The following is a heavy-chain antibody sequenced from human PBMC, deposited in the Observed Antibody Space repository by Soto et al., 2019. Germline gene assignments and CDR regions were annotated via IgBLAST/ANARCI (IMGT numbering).Heavy chain of an antibody. D-gene: IGHD2-2*01. CDR2: MNPNSGNT. CDR1: GYTFTSYD. Sequence: QVQLVQSGAEVKKPGASVKVSCKASGYTFTSYDINWVRQATGQGLEWMGWMNPNSGNTGYAQKFQGRVTMTRNTSISTAYMELSSLRSEDTAVYYCARCLRLRSVPAANRYYYYYYMDVWGKGTTVTVSS. V-gene: IGHV1-8*01. CDR3: ARCLRLRSVPAANRYYYYYYMDV. J-gene: IGHJ6*03.